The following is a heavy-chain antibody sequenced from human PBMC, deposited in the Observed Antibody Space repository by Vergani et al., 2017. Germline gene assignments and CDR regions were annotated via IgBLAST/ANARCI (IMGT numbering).Heavy chain of an antibody. CDR1: GFTVSSNY. Sequence: EVQLVETGGGLIQPGGSLRLSCAASGFTVSSNYMSWVRQAPGKGLEWVSVIYSGGSTYYADSVKGRFTISRDNSKNTLYLQMNSLRAEDTAVYYCAKTIEGIQLWSSFDYWGQGTLVTVSS. D-gene: IGHD5-18*01. V-gene: IGHV3-53*02. J-gene: IGHJ4*02. CDR3: AKTIEGIQLWSSFDY. CDR2: IYSGGST.